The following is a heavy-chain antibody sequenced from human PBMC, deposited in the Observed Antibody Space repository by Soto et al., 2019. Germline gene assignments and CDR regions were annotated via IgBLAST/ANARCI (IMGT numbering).Heavy chain of an antibody. J-gene: IGHJ4*02. CDR2: ISYDGSNE. D-gene: IGHD1-26*01. CDR3: ARDWEPPDY. CDR1: GFTFSSYA. V-gene: IGHV3-30-3*01. Sequence: QVQLVESGGGVVQPGRSLRLSCAASGFTFSSYAMHWVRQAPGKGLEWVAVISYDGSNEYYADSVKGRFTISRDNSKNTLYLQMNSLRAEDTAVYYCARDWEPPDYWGQGTLVTVST.